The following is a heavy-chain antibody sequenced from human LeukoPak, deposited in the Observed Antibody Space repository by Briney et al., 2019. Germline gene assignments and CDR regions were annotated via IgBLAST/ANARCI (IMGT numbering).Heavy chain of an antibody. V-gene: IGHV3-23*01. J-gene: IGHJ4*02. Sequence: GGSLRLSCAASGFTFSSYAMSWVRQAPGKGLAWVSVIRGDGSITTYADSVKGRFTISRDTAKNTLYLQMNSLRAEDTAVYYCARDGRSGNFDKWGQGTLVSVSS. D-gene: IGHD1-26*01. CDR2: IRGDGSIT. CDR3: ARDGRSGNFDK. CDR1: GFTFSSYA.